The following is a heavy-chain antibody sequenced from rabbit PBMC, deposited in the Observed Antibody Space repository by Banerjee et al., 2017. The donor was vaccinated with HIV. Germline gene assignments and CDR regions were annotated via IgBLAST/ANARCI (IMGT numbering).Heavy chain of an antibody. CDR2: IYAGSSAGT. D-gene: IGHD4-1*01. CDR1: GFSLSSGA. Sequence: QSLEESGGGLVKPEGSLTLTCTASGFSLSSGAMSWVRQAPGKGLEWIGYIYAGSSAGTYYASWANGRFTISKASWTTVTLQMTSLTAADTASYFCARDLAGVIGWNFNLWGQGTLVTVS. CDR3: ARDLAGVIGWNFNL. V-gene: IGHV1S40*01. J-gene: IGHJ4*01.